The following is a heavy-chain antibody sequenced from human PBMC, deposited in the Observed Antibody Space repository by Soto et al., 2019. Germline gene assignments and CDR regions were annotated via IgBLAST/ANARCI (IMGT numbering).Heavy chain of an antibody. V-gene: IGHV4-59*01. J-gene: IGHJ6*03. Sequence: SETLSLTCTVSGGSISSYYWSWIRQPPGKGLEWIGYIYYSGSTNYNPSLKSRVTISVDTSKNQFSLKLSSVTAADTAVYYCARVVTFTVTTVRYYYYYMDVWGKGTTVTVSS. D-gene: IGHD4-4*01. CDR3: ARVVTFTVTTVRYYYYYMDV. CDR2: IYYSGST. CDR1: GGSISSYY.